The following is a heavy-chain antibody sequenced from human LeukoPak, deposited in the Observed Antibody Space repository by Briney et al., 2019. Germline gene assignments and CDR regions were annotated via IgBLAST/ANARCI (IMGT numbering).Heavy chain of an antibody. CDR3: AKVLAYYFDY. V-gene: IGHV3-23*01. CDR1: GFTFSSYA. Sequence: GGSLRLSCAASGFTFSSYAMSWVRQAPGKGLEWVSGISGSGGSIYYADSVKGRFTISRDNSKNTLYLQMNSLRAEDTAVYYCAKVLAYYFDYWGQGTLVTVSS. CDR2: ISGSGGSI. J-gene: IGHJ4*02.